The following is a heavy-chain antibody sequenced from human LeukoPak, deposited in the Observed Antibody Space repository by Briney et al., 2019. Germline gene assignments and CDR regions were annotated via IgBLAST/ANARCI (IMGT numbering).Heavy chain of an antibody. CDR1: GGSISSSGYY. D-gene: IGHD3-22*01. CDR3: ARASGRGSVDPGTSGYVDS. Sequence: SETLSLTCTVSGGSISSSGYYWDWIRQPPGKGLEWIGSVYYSGNTYYKSSLESRVTISVDTSNNRFSLKLNSVTAADTGTYYCARASGRGSVDPGTSGYVDSWGQGSLVTVSS. CDR2: VYYSGNT. V-gene: IGHV4-39*01. J-gene: IGHJ4*02.